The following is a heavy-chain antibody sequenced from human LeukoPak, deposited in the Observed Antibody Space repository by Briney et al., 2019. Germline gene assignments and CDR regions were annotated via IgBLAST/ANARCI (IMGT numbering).Heavy chain of an antibody. D-gene: IGHD3-3*01. V-gene: IGHV1-2*02. J-gene: IGHJ6*03. CDR3: ARNAVIRFLEWIEYYYYMDV. CDR1: GYTFTGYY. CDR2: INPNSGGT. Sequence: ASVKVSCKASGYTFTGYYMHWVRQAPGQGLEWMGWINPNSGGTNYAQKFQGRVTMTRDTSISTAYMELSRLRSDDTAVYYCARNAVIRFLEWIEYYYYMDVWGKGTTVTVSS.